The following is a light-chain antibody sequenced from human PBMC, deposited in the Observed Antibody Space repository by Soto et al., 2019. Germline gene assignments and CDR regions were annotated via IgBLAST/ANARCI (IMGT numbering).Light chain of an antibody. V-gene: IGLV2-14*01. J-gene: IGLJ1*01. CDR3: SSYSISTAYL. Sequence: QPALAHPASVSGTPGQSITISCTGTSTHVGGYDYVSWYQLHPGKAPKLMVFEVNNRPSGVSYRFSGSKSGNTASLTISGLQAEDEADYFCSSYSISTAYLFGTGTKVTVL. CDR2: EVN. CDR1: STHVGGYDY.